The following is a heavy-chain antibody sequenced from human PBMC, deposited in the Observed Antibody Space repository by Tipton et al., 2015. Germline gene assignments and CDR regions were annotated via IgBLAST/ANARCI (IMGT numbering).Heavy chain of an antibody. CDR1: GAFINSYY. CDR3: ACQDYDSLTRDYQTVDY. V-gene: IGHV4-59*08. CDR2: IHYSGSI. Sequence: TLSLTCTVSGAFINSYYWSWIRQPPGKGLEWVGYIHYSGSINYNPSLKSRVTISRDTSKNQFSLKLTSVTAADTAVYYCACQDYDSLTRDYQTVDYWGQGTLVTVSS. J-gene: IGHJ4*02. D-gene: IGHD3-9*01.